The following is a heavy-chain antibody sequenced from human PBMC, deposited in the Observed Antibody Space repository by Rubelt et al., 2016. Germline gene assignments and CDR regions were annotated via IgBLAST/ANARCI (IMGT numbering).Heavy chain of an antibody. D-gene: IGHD5-18*01. CDR1: GFTFYSFA. V-gene: IGHV3-23*01. Sequence: EVQLLESGGGLAQPGGSLTISCAASGFTFYSFAMTWVRQAPGKGLECVSIISASGTSAEYADSVKGRFTISRDNSKNEVYLQMNSLRAEDTAFYYCAKPGAIYSFGVYFDNWGQGTLVTVSP. CDR3: AKPGAIYSFGVYFDN. J-gene: IGHJ4*02. CDR2: ISASGTSA.